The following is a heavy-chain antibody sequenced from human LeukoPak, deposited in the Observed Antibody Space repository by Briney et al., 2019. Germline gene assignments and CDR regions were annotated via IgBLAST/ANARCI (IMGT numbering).Heavy chain of an antibody. CDR3: ARELEMATIYSYFDY. J-gene: IGHJ4*02. D-gene: IGHD5-24*01. V-gene: IGHV6-1*01. CDR1: GDSVSSNSAA. Sequence: SQTLSLTCAISGDSVSSNSAAWNWIRHSPSRGLEWLGRTYYRSKWYNDYGASVKIRITINPDTSKNQFSLQLNSVTPEDTAVYYCARELEMATIYSYFDYWGQGTLVTVSS. CDR2: TYYRSKWYN.